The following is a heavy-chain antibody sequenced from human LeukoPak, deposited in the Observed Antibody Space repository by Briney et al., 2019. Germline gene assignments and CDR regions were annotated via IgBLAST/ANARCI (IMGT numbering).Heavy chain of an antibody. D-gene: IGHD3-22*01. Sequence: SETLSLTCTVSGDTINPYHWTWIRQTAGQGLERIGRVHMSGSTNYNPSPWSRVAISMDNSKNQFSLKVNSVTAADTGVYYCARDESSRDDSGGYHYWGQGTLVTVSS. V-gene: IGHV4-4*07. CDR3: ARDESSRDDSGGYHY. CDR2: VHMSGST. CDR1: GDTINPYH. J-gene: IGHJ4*02.